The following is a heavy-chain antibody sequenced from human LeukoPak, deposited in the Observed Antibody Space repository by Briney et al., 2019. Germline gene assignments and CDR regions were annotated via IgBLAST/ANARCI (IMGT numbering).Heavy chain of an antibody. CDR1: GYTFTTYG. CDR3: ARGGPGWDSSSWYNY. Sequence: GASVKVSCKTSGYTFTTYGIIWVRQAPGQGLEWMGWISAYNGNRNYAQKLQGRVTMTTDTSTSTAYMELRSLRSDDTAVYYCARGGPGWDSSSWYNYWGQGTLVTGSS. D-gene: IGHD6-13*01. J-gene: IGHJ4*02. V-gene: IGHV1-18*01. CDR2: ISAYNGNR.